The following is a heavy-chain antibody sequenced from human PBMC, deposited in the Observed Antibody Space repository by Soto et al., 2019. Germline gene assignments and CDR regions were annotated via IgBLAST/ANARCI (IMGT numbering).Heavy chain of an antibody. CDR3: VQPRDLAFDD. CDR2: FFYGGDT. Sequence: PSETLPLTCALSGCSITTAGYYLGWIRQPPGKGLEWIGSFFYGGDTYYNPSLRSRITISADSSKNQFSLRLTSVTAADTAVYFCVQPRDLAFDDWSQGTLVTVSS. J-gene: IGHJ4*02. D-gene: IGHD1-1*01. V-gene: IGHV4-39*01. CDR1: GCSITTAGYY.